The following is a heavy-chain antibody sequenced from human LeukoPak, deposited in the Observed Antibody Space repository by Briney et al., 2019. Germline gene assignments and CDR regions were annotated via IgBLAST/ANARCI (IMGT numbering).Heavy chain of an antibody. CDR2: IYTSGST. CDR1: GGSISSGSYF. CDR3: AADGYNFSDY. V-gene: IGHV4-61*02. J-gene: IGHJ4*02. Sequence: SETLSLTCTVSGGSISSGSYFWSWIRQPAGKGLEWIGRIYTSGSTNYNPSLKSRVTISGDTSKTQFSLKLSSVTATDTAVYYCAADGYNFSDYWGPGTLVTVSS. D-gene: IGHD5-24*01.